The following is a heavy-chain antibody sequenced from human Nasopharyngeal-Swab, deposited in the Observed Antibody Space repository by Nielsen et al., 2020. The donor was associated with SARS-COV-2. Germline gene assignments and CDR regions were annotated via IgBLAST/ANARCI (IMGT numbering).Heavy chain of an antibody. D-gene: IGHD3-3*01. CDR3: ARDRPDYDFWSGYSSYYYYYMDV. CDR1: GFTFSSYA. CDR2: ISSSSSYT. J-gene: IGHJ6*03. V-gene: IGHV3-21*05. Sequence: GESLKISWAASGFTFSSYAMNWVRQAPGKGLEWVSYISSSSSYTNYADSVKGRFTISRDNAKNSLYLQMNSLRAEDTAVYYCARDRPDYDFWSGYSSYYYYYMDVWGKGTTVTVS.